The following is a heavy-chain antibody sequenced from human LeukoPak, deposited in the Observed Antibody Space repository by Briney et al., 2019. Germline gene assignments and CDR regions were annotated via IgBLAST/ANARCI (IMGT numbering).Heavy chain of an antibody. CDR2: IHTNGGGT. CDR1: GYTFTGYF. V-gene: IGHV1-2*02. Sequence: ASVKVSCKASGYTFTGYFMHWVRQAPGQGLEWMGWIHTNGGGTKYAQKFQGRVTMTRDTSISTAYMELNSLRSDDTAVYYCARKEEGQTVDYWGQGTLVTVSS. CDR3: ARKEEGQTVDY. J-gene: IGHJ4*02.